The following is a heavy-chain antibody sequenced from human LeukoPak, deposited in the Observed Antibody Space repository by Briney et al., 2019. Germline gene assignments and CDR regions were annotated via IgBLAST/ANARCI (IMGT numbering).Heavy chain of an antibody. Sequence: GGSLRLSCAASGFTFSNAWMNWVRQAPGKGLEWVSSISSSSGNVYYADSVKGRFTISRDNSKNTLYLQMNSLRAEDTAVYYCARVAKYYYGSETYYFFEHWGQGTPVTASS. D-gene: IGHD3-10*01. J-gene: IGHJ4*02. CDR2: ISSSSGNV. CDR3: ARVAKYYYGSETYYFFEH. CDR1: GFTFSNAW. V-gene: IGHV3-21*01.